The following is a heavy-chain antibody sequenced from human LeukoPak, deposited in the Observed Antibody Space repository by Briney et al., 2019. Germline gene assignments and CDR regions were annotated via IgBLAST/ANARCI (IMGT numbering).Heavy chain of an antibody. J-gene: IGHJ4*02. V-gene: IGHV3-21*01. CDR2: ISSSSSYI. CDR3: ARYHSSSWTSFDY. Sequence: GGSLRLSCAASGFTFSSYSMNWVRQAPGKGLEWDSSISSSSSYIYYADSVKGRFTISRDDAKNSLYLQMNSLRAEDTAVYYCARYHSSSWTSFDYWGQGTLVTVSS. D-gene: IGHD6-13*01. CDR1: GFTFSSYS.